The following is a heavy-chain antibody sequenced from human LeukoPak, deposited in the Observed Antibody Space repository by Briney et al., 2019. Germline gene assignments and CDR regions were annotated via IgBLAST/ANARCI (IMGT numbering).Heavy chain of an antibody. J-gene: IGHJ4*02. V-gene: IGHV3-23*01. CDR2: ISGSGGST. CDR3: ANTPSTLWFGELLAYFDY. Sequence: GASLRLSCAASGFTFSSYAMSWVRQAPGKGLEWVSAISGSGGSTYYADSVKGRFTIPRDNSKNTLYLQMNSLRAEDTAVYYCANTPSTLWFGELLAYFDYWGQGTLVTVSS. CDR1: GFTFSSYA. D-gene: IGHD3-10*01.